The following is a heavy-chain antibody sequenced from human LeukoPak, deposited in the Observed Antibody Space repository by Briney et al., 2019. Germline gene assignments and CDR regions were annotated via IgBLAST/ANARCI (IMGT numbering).Heavy chain of an antibody. CDR3: AREVGYAGVDY. Sequence: GSLRLSCAASGFTFSSYTMKWVRQAPGKGLEWVSSISSSSSYIYYADSVKGRFTISRDNAKNSLYLQMNSLRAEDTAVYYCAREVGYAGVDYWGQGTLVTVSA. CDR1: GFTFSSYT. D-gene: IGHD5-12*01. CDR2: ISSSSSYI. J-gene: IGHJ4*02. V-gene: IGHV3-21*01.